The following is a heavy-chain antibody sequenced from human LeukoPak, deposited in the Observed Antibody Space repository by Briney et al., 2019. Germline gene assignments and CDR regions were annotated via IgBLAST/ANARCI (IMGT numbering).Heavy chain of an antibody. CDR3: ARDRSSWYPTADY. J-gene: IGHJ4*02. Sequence: ASVKVSCKASGYTFTGYYMHWVRQAPGQGLEWMGWISAYNGNTNYAQKLQGRVTMTTDTSTSTAYMELRSLRSDDTAVYYCARDRSSWYPTADYWGQGTLVTVSS. CDR1: GYTFTGYY. V-gene: IGHV1-18*04. CDR2: ISAYNGNT. D-gene: IGHD6-13*01.